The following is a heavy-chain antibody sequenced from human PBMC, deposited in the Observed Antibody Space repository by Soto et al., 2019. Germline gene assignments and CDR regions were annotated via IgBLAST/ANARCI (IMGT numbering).Heavy chain of an antibody. CDR1: GYTFTSYA. J-gene: IGHJ6*02. D-gene: IGHD2-15*01. CDR3: AAPSTSYCSGGSCYLRCDYYYGMDV. V-gene: IGHV1-3*01. CDR2: LNAGNGNT. Sequence: GASVKVSCKASGYTFTSYAMHWVRPAPGQRLEWMGWLNAGNGNTKYSQKFQGRVTITRDTSASTAYMELSSLRSEDTAVYYCAAPSTSYCSGGSCYLRCDYYYGMDVWGQGTRVTDSS.